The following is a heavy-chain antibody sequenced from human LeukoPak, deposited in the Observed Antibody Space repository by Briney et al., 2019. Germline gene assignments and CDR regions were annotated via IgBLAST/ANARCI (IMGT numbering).Heavy chain of an antibody. J-gene: IGHJ5*02. CDR1: GFTFSSYG. Sequence: PGGSLRLSCAASGFTFSSYGMHWVRQAPGQGLEWMGWINPNSGGTNYAQKFQGWVTMTRDTSTSTAYMELSRLRSDDTAVYYCAREGARVYCSGGSCYLNWWFDPWGQGTLVTVSS. V-gene: IGHV1-2*04. CDR3: AREGARVYCSGGSCYLNWWFDP. D-gene: IGHD2-15*01. CDR2: INPNSGGT.